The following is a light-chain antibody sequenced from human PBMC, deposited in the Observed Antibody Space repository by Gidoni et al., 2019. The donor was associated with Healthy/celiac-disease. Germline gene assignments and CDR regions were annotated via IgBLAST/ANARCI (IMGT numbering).Light chain of an antibody. V-gene: IGKV3-11*01. CDR2: DAS. J-gene: IGKJ1*01. CDR1: QSVSSY. CDR3: QQRSNWPWT. Sequence: EIVLTPSPATLSLYPGERATLSCRASQSVSSYLAWYQQKPGQAPRLLIYDASNRATGIPARFSGSGSGKDFTLTISSLEPEDFAVYYCQQRSNWPWTFGQGTKVEIK.